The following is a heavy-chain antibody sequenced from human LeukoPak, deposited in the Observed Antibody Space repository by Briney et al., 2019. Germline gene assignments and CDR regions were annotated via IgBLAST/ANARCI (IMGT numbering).Heavy chain of an antibody. V-gene: IGHV3-23*01. CDR3: AKMGNYYYYMDV. CDR1: GFTFSSYA. Sequence: PGGSLRLSCAATGFTFSSYAMSWVRQAPGKGLEWVSDISGSGGSTYYADSVKGRLTISRDNSKNTLYLQLNSLRAEDTAVYYCAKMGNYYYYMDVWGKGTTVTVSS. J-gene: IGHJ6*03. CDR2: ISGSGGST. D-gene: IGHD1-26*01.